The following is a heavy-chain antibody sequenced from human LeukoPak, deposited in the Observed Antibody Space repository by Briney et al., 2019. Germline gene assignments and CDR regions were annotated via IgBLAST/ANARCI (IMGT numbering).Heavy chain of an antibody. CDR3: ARGCRDGYSNYWYFDL. V-gene: IGHV4-4*08. CDR1: GGSVSSFY. CDR2: IYTSGST. D-gene: IGHD5-24*01. Sequence: SETLSLTCSVSGGSVSSFYWNWIRQTPGKGLEWIGRIYTSGSTNYNPSLKSRVTISEDTSKNQFSLKLSSVTAADTAVYYCARGCRDGYSNYWYFDLWGRGTLVTVSS. J-gene: IGHJ2*01.